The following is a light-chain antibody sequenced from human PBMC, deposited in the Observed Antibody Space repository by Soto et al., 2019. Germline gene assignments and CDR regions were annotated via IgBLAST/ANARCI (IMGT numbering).Light chain of an antibody. CDR3: QQYNNWPPWT. CDR1: QSVSSN. J-gene: IGKJ1*01. Sequence: EIVMTQSPATLYVSPGERATLSRRASQSVSSNLAWYQQKPGQAPRLLIYGASTRATGIPARFSGSGSGTEFTLTISSLQSEDFAVYYCQQYNNWPPWTFGQGTKVEIK. CDR2: GAS. V-gene: IGKV3-15*01.